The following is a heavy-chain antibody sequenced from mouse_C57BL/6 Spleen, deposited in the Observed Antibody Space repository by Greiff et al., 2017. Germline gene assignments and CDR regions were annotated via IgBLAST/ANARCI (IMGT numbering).Heavy chain of an antibody. CDR3: TAQATRYYFDY. CDR1: GFTFSNYW. V-gene: IGHV6-3*01. CDR2: IRLKSDNYAT. J-gene: IGHJ2*01. Sequence: EVNVVESGGGLVQPGGSMKLSCVASGFTFSNYWMNWVRQSPEKGLEWVAQIRLKSDNYATHYAESVKGRFTISRDDSKSSVYLQMNNLRAEDTGIYYCTAQATRYYFDYWGQGTTLTVSS. D-gene: IGHD3-2*02.